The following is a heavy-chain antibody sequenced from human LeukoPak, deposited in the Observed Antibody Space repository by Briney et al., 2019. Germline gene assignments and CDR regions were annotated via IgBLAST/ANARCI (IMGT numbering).Heavy chain of an antibody. J-gene: IGHJ3*02. CDR3: ATHGRNVLLWLNPPGSGSPEAFDI. Sequence: ASVTVSFKVSGYTLTELSMHWVRQAPGKGLEWMGGFDPEDGETIYAQKFQGRVTMTEDTSTDTAYMELSSLRSEDTAVYYCATHGRNVLLWLNPPGSGSPEAFDIWGQGTMVTVSS. CDR1: GYTLTELS. CDR2: FDPEDGET. V-gene: IGHV1-24*01. D-gene: IGHD3-10*01.